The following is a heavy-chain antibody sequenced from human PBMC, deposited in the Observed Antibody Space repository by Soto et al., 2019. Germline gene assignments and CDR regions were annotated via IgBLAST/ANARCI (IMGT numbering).Heavy chain of an antibody. CDR2: IKEDGSEK. V-gene: IGHV3-7*01. Sequence: GRSLRLSCAASGFTLSDYWMSWVRQAPGKGLEWVASIKEDGSEKYYVDSVKGRFTISRDNAKNSVYLQMNSLRAEDTAVYYCARVSWGGADRNWYDSSSQRTLVTVSS. CDR3: ARVSWGGADRNWYDS. CDR1: GFTLSDYW. D-gene: IGHD2-21*01. J-gene: IGHJ5*01.